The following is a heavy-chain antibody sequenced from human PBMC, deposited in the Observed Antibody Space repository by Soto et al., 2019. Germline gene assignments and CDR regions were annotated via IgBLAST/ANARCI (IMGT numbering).Heavy chain of an antibody. Sequence: EVQLVESGGGLVQPGGSLRLSCAASGFTFSTDWMTWVRRHPGNGLEWVANLDQDGSERYYVDSVRGRFTISRDNAKNSLYLQMNSLRAEDTAVYYCVCGGNFFVYWGQGTLVTVSP. V-gene: IGHV3-7*01. CDR1: GFTFSTDW. J-gene: IGHJ4*02. D-gene: IGHD3-16*01. CDR2: LDQDGSER. CDR3: VCGGNFFVY.